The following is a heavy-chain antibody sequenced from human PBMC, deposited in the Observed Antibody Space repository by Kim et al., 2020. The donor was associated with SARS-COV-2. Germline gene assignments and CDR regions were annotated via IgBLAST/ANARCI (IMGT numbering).Heavy chain of an antibody. CDR1: GGSISSSSYY. CDR3: ARGGEGILTGYYLAFDY. CDR2: IYYSGST. Sequence: SETLSLTCTVSGGSISSSSYYWGWIRQPPGKGLEWIGSIYYSGSTYYNPSLKSRVTISVDTSKNQFSLKLSSVTAADTAVYYCARGGEGILTGYYLAFDYWGQGTLVTVSS. V-gene: IGHV4-39*01. D-gene: IGHD3-9*01. J-gene: IGHJ4*02.